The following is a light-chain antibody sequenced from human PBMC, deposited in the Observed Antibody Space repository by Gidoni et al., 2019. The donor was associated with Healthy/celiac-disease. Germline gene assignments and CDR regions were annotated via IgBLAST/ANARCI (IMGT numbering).Light chain of an antibody. CDR3: QQDGALPYT. CDR1: QCVN. J-gene: IGKJ5*01. V-gene: IGKV3-20*01. Sequence: MVLPQSPGTLSLSPGERATLSCRASQCVNLAWYVQKPGQAPRLLIYGVSGRATGTPDRFSGSGSGTDFTLTISRVEPEDFAIYFCQQDGALPYTFGQGTRLEI. CDR2: GVS.